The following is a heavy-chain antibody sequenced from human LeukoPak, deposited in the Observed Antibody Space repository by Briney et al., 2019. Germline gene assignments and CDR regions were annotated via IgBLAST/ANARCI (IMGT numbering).Heavy chain of an antibody. J-gene: IGHJ4*02. Sequence: GASVRISSKASGYTFTGYYMHWVRQAPGQGLEWMGWINPNSGGTNYAQKFQGRVTMTRDTSISTAYMELSRLRSDDTAVYYCARVGADIVVVPAARACDYWGQGTLVTVSS. D-gene: IGHD2-2*01. V-gene: IGHV1-2*02. CDR1: GYTFTGYY. CDR3: ARVGADIVVVPAARACDY. CDR2: INPNSGGT.